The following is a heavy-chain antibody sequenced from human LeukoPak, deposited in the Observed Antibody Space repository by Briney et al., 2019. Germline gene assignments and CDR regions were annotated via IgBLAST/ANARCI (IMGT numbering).Heavy chain of an antibody. CDR1: GGSISSGSYY. D-gene: IGHD3-22*01. Sequence: PSQTLSLTCTVSGGSISSGSYYWSWIRQPAGKGLEWIGRIYTSGSTNYNPSLKSRVTMSVDTSKNQFSLKLSSVTAADTAVYYCAGSPSSYDSQATWGQGTLVTVSS. CDR2: IYTSGST. J-gene: IGHJ5*02. CDR3: AGSPSSYDSQAT. V-gene: IGHV4-61*02.